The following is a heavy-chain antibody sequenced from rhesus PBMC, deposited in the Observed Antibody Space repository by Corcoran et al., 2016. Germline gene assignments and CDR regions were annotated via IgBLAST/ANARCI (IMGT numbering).Heavy chain of an antibody. D-gene: IGHD2-27*01. Sequence: EVQLVQSGAEVKKPGASVKISCKASGYTFTDYYLHWVRQAPGKGLEWMGRVDPEDCEATHQQKFQDSVTITADTSTDTAYMELSSLRSEDTAVYYCAQRVVFTASFDYWGQGVLVTVSS. CDR3: AQRVVFTASFDY. J-gene: IGHJ4*01. V-gene: IGHV1-111*02. CDR1: GYTFTDYY. CDR2: VDPEDCEA.